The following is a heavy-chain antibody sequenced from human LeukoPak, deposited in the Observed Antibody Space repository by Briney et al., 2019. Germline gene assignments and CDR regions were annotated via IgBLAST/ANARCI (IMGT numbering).Heavy chain of an antibody. CDR3: ARERYDILTGYYPTLDFDY. Sequence: PGGSLRLSCAASGFTFSSYAMSWVRQAPGKGLEWVSTLSGSGGSTFYADSVKGRFTISRDNAKNSLYLQMNSLRAEDTAVYYCARERYDILTGYYPTLDFDYWGQGTLVTVSS. V-gene: IGHV3-23*01. J-gene: IGHJ4*02. CDR1: GFTFSSYA. CDR2: LSGSGGST. D-gene: IGHD3-9*01.